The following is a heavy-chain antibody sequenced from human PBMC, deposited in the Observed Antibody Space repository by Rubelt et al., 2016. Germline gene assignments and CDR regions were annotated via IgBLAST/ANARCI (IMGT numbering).Heavy chain of an antibody. D-gene: IGHD3-22*01. CDR3: ARGHLRYYYDSSGQRGYNWFDP. V-gene: IGHV4-34*01. CDR2: INHSGST. Sequence: GKGLEWIGEINHSGSTNYNPSLKSRVTISVDTSKNQFSLKLSSVTAADTAVHYCARGHLRYYYDSSGQRGYNWFDPWGQGTLVTVSS. J-gene: IGHJ5*02.